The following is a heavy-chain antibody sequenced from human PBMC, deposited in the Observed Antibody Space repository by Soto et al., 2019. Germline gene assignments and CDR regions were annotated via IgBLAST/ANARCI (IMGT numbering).Heavy chain of an antibody. V-gene: IGHV1-3*01. CDR2: INAGGGST. CDR1: GYTSTNYG. CDR3: ARDLGRTTGTTSWFDY. Sequence: ASVKVSCKASGYTSTNYGMHWVRQAPGQRLEWMGWINAGGGSTKYSQKFQGRITITRDTSTSTVYMELSSLRSEDTAVYYCARDLGRTTGTTSWFDYWGQGTLVTVSS. J-gene: IGHJ4*02. D-gene: IGHD1-1*01.